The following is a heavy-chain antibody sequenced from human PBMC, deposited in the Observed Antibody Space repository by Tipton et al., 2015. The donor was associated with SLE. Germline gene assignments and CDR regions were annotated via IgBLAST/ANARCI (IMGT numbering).Heavy chain of an antibody. Sequence: LRLSCAVYGGSFSGYYWSWIHQPPGKGLEWIGEINHSGSTDYNPSLKSRVTISVDTSKSQFSLRLSSVTAADTAVYYCARRGIAAAGVDYWGQGTLVTVSS. CDR2: INHSGST. V-gene: IGHV4-34*01. D-gene: IGHD6-13*01. CDR3: ARRGIAAAGVDY. CDR1: GGSFSGYY. J-gene: IGHJ4*02.